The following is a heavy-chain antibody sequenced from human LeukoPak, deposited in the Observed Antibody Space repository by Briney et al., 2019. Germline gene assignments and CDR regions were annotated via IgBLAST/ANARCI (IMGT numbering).Heavy chain of an antibody. CDR1: GGSFSGYY. CDR3: ATSISSGVRYYYYYYMDV. Sequence: SETLSLTCAVYGGSFSGYYWSWIRQPPGKGLVWIGEINHSGSTNYNPSLKSRVTISVATSKNQFSLKLSSAIAAETAVYYCATSISSGVRYYYYYYMDVWGKGTTVTVSS. CDR2: INHSGST. J-gene: IGHJ6*03. D-gene: IGHD2-8*01. V-gene: IGHV4-34*01.